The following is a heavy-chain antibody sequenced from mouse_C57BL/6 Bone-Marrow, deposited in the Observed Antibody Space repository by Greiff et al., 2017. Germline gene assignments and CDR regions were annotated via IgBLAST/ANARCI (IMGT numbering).Heavy chain of an antibody. CDR3: AQISPLRYYAMDY. CDR1: GFSLSTFGMG. Sequence: QVTLNVSGPGILQPSQTLSLTCSFSGFSLSTFGMGVGWIRQPSGKGLEWLAHIWWDDDKYYNPALKSQLTISKDTSKNQVFLKIAYVDTADTATYYCAQISPLRYYAMDYWGQGTSVTVSS. J-gene: IGHJ4*01. D-gene: IGHD1-1*01. V-gene: IGHV8-8*01. CDR2: IWWDDDK.